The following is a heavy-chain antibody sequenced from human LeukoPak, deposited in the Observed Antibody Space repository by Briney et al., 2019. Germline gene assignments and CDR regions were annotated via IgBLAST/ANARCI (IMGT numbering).Heavy chain of an antibody. J-gene: IGHJ4*02. CDR1: GFTLSSYG. Sequence: GRSLRLSCAASGFTLSSYGMHWVGQAPGKGLEWVAVISYDGSNKYYADSVKGRFTISRDNSKNTLYLQMNSLRAEDTAVYYCAKGHDGYNYGGAFDYWGQGTLVTVSS. D-gene: IGHD5-24*01. V-gene: IGHV3-30*18. CDR3: AKGHDGYNYGGAFDY. CDR2: ISYDGSNK.